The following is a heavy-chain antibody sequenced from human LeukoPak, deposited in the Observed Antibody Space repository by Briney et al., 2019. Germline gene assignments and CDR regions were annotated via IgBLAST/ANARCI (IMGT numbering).Heavy chain of an antibody. Sequence: ASVKVSCKASGYTFTSYAMHWVRQAPGQRLEWMGWINAGNGNTKYSQKFQGRVTITRDTSASTAYMELSSLRSEDTAVYYCARNGQWLDGYYFDYWGQGTLVTVSS. J-gene: IGHJ4*02. CDR1: GYTFTSYA. D-gene: IGHD6-19*01. CDR3: ARNGQWLDGYYFDY. V-gene: IGHV1-3*01. CDR2: INAGNGNT.